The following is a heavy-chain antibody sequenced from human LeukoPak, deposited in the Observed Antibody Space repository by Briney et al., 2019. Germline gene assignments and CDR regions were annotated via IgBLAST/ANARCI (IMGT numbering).Heavy chain of an antibody. D-gene: IGHD1-26*01. CDR3: AKGGKWDVTPFDY. Sequence: GGSLRLSCVASGFTFSHSWMTWVRQAPGKGLEWVGHIKEDGSSQNYADSVKGRFTISRDNAKSSLHLQMNGLRAEDTAVYYCAKGGKWDVTPFDYWGQGTLVTVSS. V-gene: IGHV3-7*03. CDR2: IKEDGSSQ. J-gene: IGHJ4*02. CDR1: GFTFSHSW.